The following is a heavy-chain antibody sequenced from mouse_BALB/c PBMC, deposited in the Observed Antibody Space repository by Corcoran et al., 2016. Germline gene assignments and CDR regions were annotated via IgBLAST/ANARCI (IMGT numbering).Heavy chain of an antibody. CDR2: INTYTGEP. J-gene: IGHJ4*01. CDR1: GYTFTNYG. V-gene: IGHV9-1*02. Sequence: QIQLVQSGPELKKPGETVKISCKASGYTFTNYGMNWVKQAPGKGLKWMGWINTYTGEPTYADYFKVRFAFSLETSASTAYLQINNLKNEDMATYFCARGRSDYYAMDYWGQGTSVTVSS. CDR3: ARGRSDYYAMDY.